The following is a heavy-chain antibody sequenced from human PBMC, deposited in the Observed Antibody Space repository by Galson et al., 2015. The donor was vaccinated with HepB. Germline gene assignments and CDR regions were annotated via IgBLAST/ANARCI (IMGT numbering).Heavy chain of an antibody. CDR2: IIPIFGTA. J-gene: IGHJ3*02. V-gene: IGHV1-69*13. CDR3: ARDGIEGGNAFDI. CDR1: GGTFSSYA. D-gene: IGHD3-16*01. Sequence: SVKVSCKASGGTFSSYAISWVRQAPGQGLEWMGGIIPIFGTANYAQKFQGRVTITADESTSTAYMELSSLRSEDTAVYYCARDGIEGGNAFDIWGQGTMVTVSS.